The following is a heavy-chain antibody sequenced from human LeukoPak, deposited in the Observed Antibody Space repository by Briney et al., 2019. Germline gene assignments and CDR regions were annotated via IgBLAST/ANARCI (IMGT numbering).Heavy chain of an antibody. J-gene: IGHJ4*02. CDR3: TRINYG. CDR1: GFTFSSYW. CDR2: INSDGSTT. V-gene: IGHV3-74*01. Sequence: GGSLRLSCAASGFTFSSYWMHWVRQAPGKGLMWVSRINSDGSTTSYADSVKGRFTISRDNAKNTVYLQMNSLRVEDTAVYYCTRINYGWGQGTLVTVSS. D-gene: IGHD3-16*01.